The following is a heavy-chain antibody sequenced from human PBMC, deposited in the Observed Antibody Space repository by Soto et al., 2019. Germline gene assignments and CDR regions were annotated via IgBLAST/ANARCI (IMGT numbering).Heavy chain of an antibody. V-gene: IGHV4-34*01. CDR2: INHSGST. CDR1: GGSFSGYY. CDR3: ASILGSSPYYYYYGMDV. D-gene: IGHD1-26*01. J-gene: IGHJ6*02. Sequence: PSETLSLTCAVYGGSFSGYYWSWIRQPPGKGLEWIGEINHSGSTNYNPSLKSRVTISVDTSKNQFSLKLSSVTAADTAVYYCASILGSSPYYYYYGMDVWGQGTTVTVSS.